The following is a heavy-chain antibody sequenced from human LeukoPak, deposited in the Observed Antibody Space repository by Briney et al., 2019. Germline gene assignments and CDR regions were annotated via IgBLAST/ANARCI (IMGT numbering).Heavy chain of an antibody. D-gene: IGHD1-14*01. CDR3: ARTPGRDWFDP. V-gene: IGHV4-59*01. Sequence: SETLSLTCTVSGGSISSYYWSWIRQPPGKGLEWIGYTYYSGSTNYNPSLKSRVTISVDTSKNQFSLKLGSVTAADTAVYYCARTPGRDWFDPWGQGTLVTVSS. CDR2: TYYSGST. J-gene: IGHJ5*02. CDR1: GGSISSYY.